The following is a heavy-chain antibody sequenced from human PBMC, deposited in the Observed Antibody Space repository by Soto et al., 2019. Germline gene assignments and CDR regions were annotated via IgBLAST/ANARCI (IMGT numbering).Heavy chain of an antibody. CDR2: LIPIFGTA. CDR3: ASEIRYSSSSGPYYYYYCMHV. Sequence: AVKVSCKASGGTFSSYAISWVRQAPGQGLEWMGGLIPIFGTANYAQKFQGRVTITADKSTSTAYMELSSLRSEDTAVYYCASEIRYSSSSGPYYYYYCMHVWGQETPVPV. D-gene: IGHD6-6*01. CDR1: GGTFSSYA. V-gene: IGHV1-69*06. J-gene: IGHJ6*02.